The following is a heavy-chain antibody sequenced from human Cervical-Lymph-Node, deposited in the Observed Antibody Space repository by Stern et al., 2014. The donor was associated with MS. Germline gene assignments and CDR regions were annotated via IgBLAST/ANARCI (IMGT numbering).Heavy chain of an antibody. CDR2: IYWNDDV. CDR3: ARSPSLWNGLDYYYYGLDV. CDR1: GFSLSTGGAA. J-gene: IGHJ6*02. V-gene: IGHV2-5*01. D-gene: IGHD1-1*01. Sequence: ESGPTLVKPTQTLTLTCTFSGFSLSTGGAAVGWIRPPPGKALEWLALIYWNDDVRYSPSLKRRLTITKDTSKNQVVLTLTNMHPVDTATYFCARSPSLWNGLDYYYYGLDVWGQGTTVTVSS.